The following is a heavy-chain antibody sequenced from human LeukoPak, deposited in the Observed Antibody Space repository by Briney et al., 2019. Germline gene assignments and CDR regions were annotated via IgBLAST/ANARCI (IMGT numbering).Heavy chain of an antibody. J-gene: IGHJ5*02. CDR3: ARGRGRHHIVLVVYATPNWFDP. CDR2: INHSGST. D-gene: IGHD2-8*02. CDR1: GGSFSGYY. V-gene: IGHV4-34*01. Sequence: PSETRSLTCAVYGGSFSGYYWSWIRQPPGKGLEWIGEINHSGSTNYNPSLKSRVTISVDTSKNQFSLKLSSVTAADTAVYYCARGRGRHHIVLVVYATPNWFDPWGQGTLVTVSS.